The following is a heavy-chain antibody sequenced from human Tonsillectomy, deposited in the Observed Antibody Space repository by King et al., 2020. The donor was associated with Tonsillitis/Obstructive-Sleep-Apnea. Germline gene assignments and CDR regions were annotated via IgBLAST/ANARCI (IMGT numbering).Heavy chain of an antibody. V-gene: IGHV3-15*01. J-gene: IGHJ3*02. CDR3: TTDPDSSPNDAFDI. Sequence: VQLVESGGGLVKPGGSLRLSCAASGFTFSNAWMSWVRQAPGKGLEWVGRIKSKTDGGTTDYAAPVKGRFTISRDDSKNTLYLQMNSLKTEDTAVYYCTTDPDSSPNDAFDIWGQGTMVTVSS. D-gene: IGHD6-13*01. CDR2: IKSKTDGGTT. CDR1: GFTFSNAW.